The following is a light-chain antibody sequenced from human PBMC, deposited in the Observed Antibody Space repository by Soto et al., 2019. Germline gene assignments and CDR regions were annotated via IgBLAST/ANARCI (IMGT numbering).Light chain of an antibody. Sequence: DIQMTQSPSTLSASVGDRVTITCRASQSISSWLAWYQQKPGKAPKLLIYRASSLESGVSSRFSGSGSGTEFTLTISSLQPDDFATYYCQQYNSYSYTFGQGTKVDIK. CDR2: RAS. CDR3: QQYNSYSYT. V-gene: IGKV1-5*03. J-gene: IGKJ2*01. CDR1: QSISSW.